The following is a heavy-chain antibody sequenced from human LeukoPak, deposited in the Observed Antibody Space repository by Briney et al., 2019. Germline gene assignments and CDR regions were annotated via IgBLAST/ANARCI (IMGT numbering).Heavy chain of an antibody. CDR3: ARAGGYASPIGI. J-gene: IGHJ3*02. Sequence: SETLSLTCTVSGGSISSYYWSWIRQPPGKGLEWIGYISYSGSTNYNPSLKSRVTISADTSKNQFSLKLTSVTAADTAVYYCARAGGYASPIGIWGQGTMVTVSS. D-gene: IGHD5-12*01. CDR2: ISYSGST. V-gene: IGHV4-59*01. CDR1: GGSISSYY.